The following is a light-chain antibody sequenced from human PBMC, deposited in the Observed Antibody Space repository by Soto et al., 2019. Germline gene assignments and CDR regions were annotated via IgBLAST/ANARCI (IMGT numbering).Light chain of an antibody. CDR1: QSISSW. Sequence: DIQMTQSPATLSASVGDRVTITCRASQSISSWLAWYQQKPGKAPKLLIYDASSLESGVPSRLRGSGSGTEFTLTISSLQHDDFEPYYCQHRHSYHVTLGGGTKV. J-gene: IGKJ4*01. V-gene: IGKV1-5*01. CDR3: QHRHSYHVT. CDR2: DAS.